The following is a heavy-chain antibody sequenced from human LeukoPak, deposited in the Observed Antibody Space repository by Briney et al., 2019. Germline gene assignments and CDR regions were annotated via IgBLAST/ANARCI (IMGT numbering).Heavy chain of an antibody. D-gene: IGHD3/OR15-3a*01. Sequence: AGSLRLSCAASGLIVSSNYMSWVRQAPGKGLEWVSVIYSGGSIYYADSVKGRFTISGDNSKNTLYLQMNSLRAEDTAVYYCARDPSRGLYYFDHWGQGTLVTVSS. CDR3: ARDPSRGLYYFDH. V-gene: IGHV3-53*01. J-gene: IGHJ4*02. CDR2: IYSGGSI. CDR1: GLIVSSNY.